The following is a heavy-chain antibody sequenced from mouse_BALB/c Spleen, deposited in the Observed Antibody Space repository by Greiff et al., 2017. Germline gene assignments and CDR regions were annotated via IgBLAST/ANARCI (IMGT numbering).Heavy chain of an antibody. Sequence: EVQRVESGGGLVKPGGSLKLSCAASGFTFSDYYMYWVRQTPEKRLEWVATISDGGSYTYYPDSVKGRFTISRDNAKNNLYLQMSSLKSEDTAMYYCARSTYFDYWGQGTTLTVSS. CDR1: GFTFSDYY. J-gene: IGHJ2*01. D-gene: IGHD2-1*01. V-gene: IGHV5-4*02. CDR3: ARSTYFDY. CDR2: ISDGGSYT.